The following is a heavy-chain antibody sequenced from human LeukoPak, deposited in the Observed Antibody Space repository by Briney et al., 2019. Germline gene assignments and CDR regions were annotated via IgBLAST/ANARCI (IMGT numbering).Heavy chain of an antibody. CDR2: IIPILGIA. V-gene: IGHV1-69*04. CDR1: GGTFSSYA. D-gene: IGHD6-19*01. J-gene: IGHJ4*02. Sequence: SVKVSCKASGGTFSSYAISWVRQAPGQGLEWMGRIIPILGIANYAQKFQGRVTITADKSMSTASMELSSLRSEDTAVYYCARDSIAVACDDFYYWGQGTRVTVSS. CDR3: ARDSIAVACDDFYY.